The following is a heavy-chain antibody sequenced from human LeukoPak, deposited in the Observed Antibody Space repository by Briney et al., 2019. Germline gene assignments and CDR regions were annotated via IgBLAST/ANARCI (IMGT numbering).Heavy chain of an antibody. CDR2: ISSSGSTI. CDR3: ARDPYVDTAIIFDY. J-gene: IGHJ4*02. CDR1: GFTFSSYE. D-gene: IGHD5-18*01. Sequence: GGSLRLSCAASGFTFSSYEMNWVRQAPGKGLEWVSYISSSGSTIYYAASVKGRFTISRDNAKNSLYLQMNSLRAEDTAVYYCARDPYVDTAIIFDYWGQGTLVTVSS. V-gene: IGHV3-48*03.